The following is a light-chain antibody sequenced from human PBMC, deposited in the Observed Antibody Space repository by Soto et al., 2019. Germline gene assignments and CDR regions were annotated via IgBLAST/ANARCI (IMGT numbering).Light chain of an antibody. J-gene: IGLJ1*01. V-gene: IGLV2-8*01. CDR3: SSYAGSNNLYV. CDR2: EVS. CDR1: SSDVGGYNY. Sequence: QSVLTQPPSASGSPGQSVTISCTGTSSDVGGYNYVSWYQQHPGKAPKLMIYEVSKRPSGVPDRLSGSKSGNTASLTVSGLQAEDDADYYCSSYAGSNNLYVFGTGTKLTVL.